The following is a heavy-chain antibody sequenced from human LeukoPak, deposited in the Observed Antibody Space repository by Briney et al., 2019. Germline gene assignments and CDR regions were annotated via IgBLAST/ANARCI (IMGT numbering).Heavy chain of an antibody. J-gene: IGHJ4*02. Sequence: GGSLRLSCAASGFTFSSYSMNWVRQAPGKGLEWVSSISSSSSYIYYADSVKGRFTISRDNAKNSLYLQMNSLRAEDTAVYYCARGGDYYDSSGYYYIQETFDYWGQGTLVTVSS. CDR3: ARGGDYYDSSGYYYIQETFDY. CDR1: GFTFSSYS. V-gene: IGHV3-21*01. CDR2: ISSSSSYI. D-gene: IGHD3-22*01.